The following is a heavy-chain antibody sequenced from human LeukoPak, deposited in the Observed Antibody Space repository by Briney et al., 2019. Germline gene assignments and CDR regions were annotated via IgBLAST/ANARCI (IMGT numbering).Heavy chain of an antibody. CDR3: ASYPEGYCSGGSCYSGAY. CDR2: IWYDGSNK. CDR1: GFTFSSYG. D-gene: IGHD2-15*01. Sequence: PGRSLRLSCAASGFTFSSYGMHWVRQAPGKGLEWVAVIWYDGSNKYYADSVKGRFTISRDNSKNTLYLQMNSLRAEDTAVYYCASYPEGYCSGGSCYSGAYWGQGTLVTVSS. V-gene: IGHV3-33*01. J-gene: IGHJ4*02.